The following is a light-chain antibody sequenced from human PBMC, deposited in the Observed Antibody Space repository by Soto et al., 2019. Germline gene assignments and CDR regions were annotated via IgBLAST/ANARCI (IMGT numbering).Light chain of an antibody. CDR1: SSDVGSYNL. CDR2: EGS. Sequence: QSALTQPASVSGSPGQSITISCTGTSSDVGSYNLVSWYLQHPGKAPKLMIYEGSKRPSGVSNRFSGSKSGNTASLTISGLQAEDEADYYCCSYAGSSTNVVFGGGTKVTVL. V-gene: IGLV2-23*01. J-gene: IGLJ2*01. CDR3: CSYAGSSTNVV.